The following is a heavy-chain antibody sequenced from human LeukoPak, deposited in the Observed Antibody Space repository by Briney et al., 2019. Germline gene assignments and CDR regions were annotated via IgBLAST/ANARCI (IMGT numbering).Heavy chain of an antibody. Sequence: ASVKVSCKASGYTFTGYYMHWVRQAPGQGLEWMGWINPNSGGTNYAQKFQGRVTMTRDTSISTAYMELSRLRSDDTAVYYCARARGSLTRTTRYAFDIWGQGTMVTVSS. D-gene: IGHD2-2*01. CDR2: INPNSGGT. V-gene: IGHV1-2*02. CDR1: GYTFTGYY. J-gene: IGHJ3*02. CDR3: ARARGSLTRTTRYAFDI.